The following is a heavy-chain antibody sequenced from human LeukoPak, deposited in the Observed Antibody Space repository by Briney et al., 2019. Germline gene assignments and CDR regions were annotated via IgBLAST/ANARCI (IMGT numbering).Heavy chain of an antibody. CDR1: GFTFSSYW. Sequence: PGGSLRLSCAASGFTFSSYWMHWVRQAPGKGLEWVAGISDTGGRTNYADSVKGRFTISRDNPKNTLYLQVNSLRAEDTAVYFCAKRGVVIRVILVGFHKEAYYFDSWGQGALVTVSS. V-gene: IGHV3-23*01. D-gene: IGHD3-22*01. CDR2: ISDTGGRT. J-gene: IGHJ4*02. CDR3: AKRGVVIRVILVGFHKEAYYFDS.